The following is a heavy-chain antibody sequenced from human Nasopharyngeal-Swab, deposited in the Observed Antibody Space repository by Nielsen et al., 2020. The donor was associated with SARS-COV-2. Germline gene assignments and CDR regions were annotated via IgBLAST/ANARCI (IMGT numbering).Heavy chain of an antibody. D-gene: IGHD2-21*01. V-gene: IGHV1-3*01. J-gene: IGHJ4*02. Sequence: WVRQAPGQSLEWMGWINGDTGNTKYPEKFQGRVTITRDRSTKTAHMELRSLRSEDTAVYYCARERPEHYFDLWGPGTLVTVSS. CDR2: INGDTGNT. CDR3: ARERPEHYFDL.